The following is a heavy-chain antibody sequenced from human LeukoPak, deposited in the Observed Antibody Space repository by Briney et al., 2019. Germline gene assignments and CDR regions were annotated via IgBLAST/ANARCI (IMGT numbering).Heavy chain of an antibody. CDR2: IKSDGST. D-gene: IGHD3-10*01. CDR1: GFTFSSYW. J-gene: IGHJ5*02. CDR3: ARAVTYFYGSVTYDWFDP. V-gene: IGHV3-74*01. Sequence: GGSLRLSCAASGFTFSSYWMHWVRQTPGKGLVWVSRIKSDGSTIYADFVKGRFTISRDSAKNTLYLQMNSLRAEDTAIYYCARAVTYFYGSVTYDWFDPWGQGTLVTVSS.